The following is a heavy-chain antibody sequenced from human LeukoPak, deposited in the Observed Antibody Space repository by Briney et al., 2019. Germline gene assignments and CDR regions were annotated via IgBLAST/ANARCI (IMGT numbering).Heavy chain of an antibody. CDR2: INHSGST. CDR3: ARTVYSYGYMNDY. J-gene: IGHJ4*02. V-gene: IGHV4-34*01. Sequence: SETLPLTCAVYGGSFSGYYWSWVRQPPGKGLEWIGEINHSGSTNYNPSLKSRVTISVDTSKNQFSLKLSSVTVADTAVYYCARTVYSYGYMNDYWGQGTLVTVSS. D-gene: IGHD5-18*01. CDR1: GGSFSGYY.